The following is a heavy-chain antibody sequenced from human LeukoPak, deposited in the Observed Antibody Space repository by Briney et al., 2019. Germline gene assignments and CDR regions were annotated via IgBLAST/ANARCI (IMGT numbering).Heavy chain of an antibody. J-gene: IGHJ4*02. CDR1: GFTFSSHA. V-gene: IGHV3-48*03. CDR3: ARANYDSRGFDY. CDR2: ISSSGTTI. Sequence: GGSLRLSCAASGFTFSSHAMNWVRQAPGKGLECLSYISSSGTTIYYADSVKGRFTISRDNAENSLYLQMNSLRAEDTAVYYCARANYDSRGFDYWGQGTLVTVSS. D-gene: IGHD3-22*01.